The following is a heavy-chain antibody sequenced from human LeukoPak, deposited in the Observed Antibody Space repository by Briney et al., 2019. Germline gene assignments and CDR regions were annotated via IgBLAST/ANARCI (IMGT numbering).Heavy chain of an antibody. J-gene: IGHJ6*02. Sequence: SVKVSCKASGGTFSSYAISWGRQAPGQGLEWMGGIIPIFGTANYAQKFQGRVTITADESTSTAYMELSSLRSEDTAVYYCARDEGVAARPLTGPRSQYYYYYGMDVWGQGTTVTVSS. V-gene: IGHV1-69*13. CDR1: GGTFSSYA. D-gene: IGHD6-6*01. CDR3: ARDEGVAARPLTGPRSQYYYYYGMDV. CDR2: IIPIFGTA.